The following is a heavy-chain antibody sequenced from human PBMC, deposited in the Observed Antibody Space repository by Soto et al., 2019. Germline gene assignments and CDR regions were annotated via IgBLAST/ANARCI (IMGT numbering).Heavy chain of an antibody. D-gene: IGHD1-1*01. J-gene: IGHJ4*02. V-gene: IGHV3-21*01. CDR1: GFTSSSDS. CDR3: AREGSYWNDVGPD. Sequence: GALRRSCADSGFTSSSDSMNWVRQAPGKGLEWVSSISSSSSYIYYADSVKGRFTISRDNARNSLYLQMNSLRAEDTAVYYCAREGSYWNDVGPDWGQGTLVTVSS. CDR2: ISSSSSYI.